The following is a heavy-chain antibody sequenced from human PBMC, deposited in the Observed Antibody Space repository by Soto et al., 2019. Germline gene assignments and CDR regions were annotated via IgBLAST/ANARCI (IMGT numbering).Heavy chain of an antibody. CDR1: GFTFSSYH. V-gene: IGHV3-74*01. Sequence: EVHLVESGGGLVQPGGSLRLSCAASGFTFSSYHMHWVRQAPGKGLVWVSRINSAGSRTVYADSVKGRFTISRDNAKNTLYLQMNNLRAEDTAVYYCAASIAAGGGGWGQGTLVTVSS. D-gene: IGHD6-13*01. CDR2: INSAGSRT. CDR3: AASIAAGGGG. J-gene: IGHJ4*02.